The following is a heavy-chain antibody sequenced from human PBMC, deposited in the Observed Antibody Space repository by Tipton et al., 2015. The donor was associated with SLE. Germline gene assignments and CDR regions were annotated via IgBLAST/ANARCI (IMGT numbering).Heavy chain of an antibody. CDR1: GGSISASDFY. V-gene: IGHV4-39*07. CDR2: VYSSGMT. CDR3: ARDPPPNWDWVFDY. J-gene: IGHJ4*02. D-gene: IGHD3/OR15-3a*01. Sequence: TLSLTCSVSGGSISASDFYWAWIRQPPGKGLEWIGSVYSSGMTHKKPSLKSRVSISLDRSKNQFSLNLGSVTAADTAVYYCARDPPPNWDWVFDYWGPGILVTVSS.